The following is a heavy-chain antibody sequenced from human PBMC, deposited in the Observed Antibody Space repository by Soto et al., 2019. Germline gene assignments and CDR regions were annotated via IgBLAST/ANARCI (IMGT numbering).Heavy chain of an antibody. J-gene: IGHJ4*02. CDR1: GYTFTSYG. Sequence: AAVQVSFKASGYTFTSYGISWVRQAPGQGLEWMGWISAYNGNTNYAQKLQGRVTMTTDTSTSTAYMELRSLRSDDTAVYYCAILWFGELLFAPRGSRFDYWGQGTLVTVSS. CDR2: ISAYNGNT. D-gene: IGHD3-10*01. CDR3: AILWFGELLFAPRGSRFDY. V-gene: IGHV1-18*04.